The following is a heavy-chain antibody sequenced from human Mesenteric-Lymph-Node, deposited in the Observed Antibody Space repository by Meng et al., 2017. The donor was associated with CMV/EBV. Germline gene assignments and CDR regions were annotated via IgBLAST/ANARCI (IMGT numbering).Heavy chain of an antibody. CDR3: ARGPVAADY. Sequence: LSLTCAVYGGSFSGYYWSWSRQPPGKGLEWIGEINHSGSTNYNTSLKSRVTISVDTSKNQFSLKLSSVTAADTAVYYCARGPVAADYWGQGTLVTVSS. CDR1: GGSFSGYY. J-gene: IGHJ4*02. CDR2: INHSGST. V-gene: IGHV4-34*01. D-gene: IGHD4-23*01.